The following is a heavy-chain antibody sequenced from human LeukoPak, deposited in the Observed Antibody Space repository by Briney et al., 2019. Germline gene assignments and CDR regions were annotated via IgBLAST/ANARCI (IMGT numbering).Heavy chain of an antibody. Sequence: SETLSLTCTVSGGSISSSGYCWGWIRQPPGKGLEWIGSIDYSGNTNYNPSLKSRVTIAVDMSKNQFSLKLSSVTAADTAVYYCARNRRSSGYYYLHYWFDPWGQGTLVTVSS. CDR3: ARNRRSSGYYYLHYWFDP. V-gene: IGHV4-39*01. CDR2: IDYSGNT. D-gene: IGHD3-22*01. J-gene: IGHJ5*02. CDR1: GGSISSSGYC.